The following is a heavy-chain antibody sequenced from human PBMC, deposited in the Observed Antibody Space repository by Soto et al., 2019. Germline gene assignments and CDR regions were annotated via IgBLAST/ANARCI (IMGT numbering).Heavy chain of an antibody. D-gene: IGHD6-13*01. Sequence: QVQLVQSGAEVKKPGASVKVSCKASGYTFTNYYMHWVRQAPGQGLEWVGMFNPSDDTTYYAQKFRGRVTRTRDTSTSTVYMELRSRRSDDTAVYYCAREPSPLAAAGSSYGLDVWGQGTSVTVSS. CDR1: GYTFTNYY. J-gene: IGHJ6*02. CDR3: AREPSPLAAAGSSYGLDV. CDR2: FNPSDDTT. V-gene: IGHV1-46*01.